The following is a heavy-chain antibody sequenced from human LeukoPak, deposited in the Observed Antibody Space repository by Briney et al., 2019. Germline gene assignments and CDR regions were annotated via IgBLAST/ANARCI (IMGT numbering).Heavy chain of an antibody. CDR1: GGSLSGYY. CDR2: INHSGST. V-gene: IGHV4-34*01. Sequence: SETLSLTCAVYGGSLSGYYWSWIRQPPGEGLEWIGEINHSGSTNYNPSLKSRVTISVDTSKNQFSLKLSSVTAADTAVYYCARGTMTTVTYYFDYWGQGTLVTVSS. D-gene: IGHD4-17*01. J-gene: IGHJ4*02. CDR3: ARGTMTTVTYYFDY.